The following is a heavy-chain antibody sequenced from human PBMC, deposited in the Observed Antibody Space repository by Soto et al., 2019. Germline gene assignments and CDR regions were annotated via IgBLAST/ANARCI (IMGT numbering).Heavy chain of an antibody. CDR2: IIPIFGTA. D-gene: IGHD5-12*01. CDR3: ARFTVRGYSGYETYYYYGMDV. J-gene: IGHJ6*02. V-gene: IGHV1-69*13. CDR1: GGTFSSYA. Sequence: ASVEVSCKASGGTFSSYAISWVLQAPGQGLEWMGGIIPIFGTANYAQKFQGRVTITADESTSTAYMELSSLRSEDTAVYYCARFTVRGYSGYETYYYYGMDVWGQGTTVTVSS.